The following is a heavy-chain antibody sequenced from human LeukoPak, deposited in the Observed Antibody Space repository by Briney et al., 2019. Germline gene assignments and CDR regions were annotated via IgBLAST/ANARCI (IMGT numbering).Heavy chain of an antibody. CDR1: GLTFDDHA. D-gene: IGHD6-13*01. CDR2: ISWNSGTI. J-gene: IGHJ4*02. V-gene: IGHV3-9*01. Sequence: GGSLRLSCAASGLTFDDHAMHWVRQAPGQGLQWVSGISWNSGTIAYADSVKGRFTISRDNAKNSLNLQMNSLRPEDTAVYYCAKDRESAAAGIGYWGQGTLVTVSS. CDR3: AKDRESAAAGIGY.